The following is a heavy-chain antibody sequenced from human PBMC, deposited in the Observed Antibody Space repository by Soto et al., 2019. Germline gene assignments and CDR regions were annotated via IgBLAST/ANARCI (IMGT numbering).Heavy chain of an antibody. CDR3: AKDSGEMATRDPNFDY. Sequence: VQLVESGGVVVQPGGSLRLSCAASGFTFDDYTMHWVRQAPGKGLEWVSLISWDGGSTYYADSVKGRFTISRDNSKNSLYLQMNSLRTEDTALYYCAKDSGEMATRDPNFDYWGQGTLVTVSS. D-gene: IGHD3-10*01. CDR1: GFTFDDYT. J-gene: IGHJ4*02. V-gene: IGHV3-43*01. CDR2: ISWDGGST.